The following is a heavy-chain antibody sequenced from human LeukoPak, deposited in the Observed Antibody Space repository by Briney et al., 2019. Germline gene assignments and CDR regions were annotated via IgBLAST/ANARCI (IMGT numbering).Heavy chain of an antibody. D-gene: IGHD3-22*01. Sequence: GGSLRLSCAASGFTFSSYAMHWVRQAPGKGLEWVAVIWYDGSNKYYADSVKGRFTISRDNSKNTLYLQMNSLRAEDTAVYYCARDRGGDSSGYPDYWGQGTLVTVSS. CDR2: IWYDGSNK. CDR1: GFTFSSYA. CDR3: ARDRGGDSSGYPDY. J-gene: IGHJ4*02. V-gene: IGHV3-33*08.